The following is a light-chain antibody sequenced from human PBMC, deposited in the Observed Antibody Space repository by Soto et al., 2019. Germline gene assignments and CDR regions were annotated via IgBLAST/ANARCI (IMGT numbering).Light chain of an antibody. V-gene: IGKV3-15*01. CDR1: QSLRSN. Sequence: IVMTQSPATLSVSPGERATLSCRASQSLRSNLAWYQQKPGKPPRLLIYAASTRATGIPARFSGSGSGTEFTLTISGLQSEDFAVYYCQQYNNWWTFGQGTKVEIK. J-gene: IGKJ1*01. CDR3: QQYNNWWT. CDR2: AAS.